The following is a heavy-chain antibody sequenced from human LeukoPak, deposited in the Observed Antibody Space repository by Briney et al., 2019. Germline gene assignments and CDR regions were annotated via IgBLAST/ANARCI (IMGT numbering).Heavy chain of an antibody. D-gene: IGHD6-13*01. J-gene: IGHJ4*02. CDR3: ARDFQTIAAAAYDY. V-gene: IGHV4-4*02. CDR2: ICHSGST. Sequence: SGTLSLTCTVSGDSVSSIYWWIWVRQPPGKGLEWIGEICHSGSTNYNPSLKSRVRMSLDKSKNQFSLKLSSVTAADTAVYYCARDFQTIAAAAYDYWGQGTLVTVSS. CDR1: GDSVSSIYW.